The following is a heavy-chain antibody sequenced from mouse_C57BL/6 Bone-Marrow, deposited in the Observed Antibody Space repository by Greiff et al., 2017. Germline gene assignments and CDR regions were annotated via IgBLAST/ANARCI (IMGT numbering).Heavy chain of an antibody. D-gene: IGHD2-1*01. Sequence: EVMLVESGGGLVKPGGSLKLSCAASGFTFSDYGMHWVRQAPEKGLEWVAYISSGSSTIYYADTVKGRFTISRDNAKNTLFLQMTSLRSEDTAMYYCARDGNLLYYFDYWGQGTTLTVSS. J-gene: IGHJ2*01. CDR2: ISSGSSTI. CDR1: GFTFSDYG. CDR3: ARDGNLLYYFDY. V-gene: IGHV5-17*01.